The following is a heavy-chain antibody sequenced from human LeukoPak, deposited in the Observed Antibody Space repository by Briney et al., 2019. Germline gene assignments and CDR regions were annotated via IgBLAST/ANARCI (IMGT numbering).Heavy chain of an antibody. J-gene: IGHJ4*02. CDR3: ASYSGYGLYFDY. Sequence: RASETLSLTCTASGGSISSYYWSWIRQPPGKGLEWIGYIYYSGSTNYNPSLKSRVTISVDTSKNQFSLKLSSVTAADTAVYYCASYSGYGLYFDYWGQGTLVTVSS. CDR1: GGSISSYY. V-gene: IGHV4-59*01. D-gene: IGHD5-12*01. CDR2: IYYSGST.